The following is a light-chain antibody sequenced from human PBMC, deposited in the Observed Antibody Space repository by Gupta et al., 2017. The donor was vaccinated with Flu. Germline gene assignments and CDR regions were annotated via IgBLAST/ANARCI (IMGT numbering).Light chain of an antibody. CDR3: VTGDANLSAYV. CDR2: KND. V-gene: IGLV1-47*01. J-gene: IGLJ1*01. CDR1: NSNIGREC. Sequence: SNSNIGRECIHWLQQVPGTAPKLLIYKNDQRPSGVPARFSGSKSGTAASLAISGLRSEDEADYYCVTGDANLSAYVFGTGTKVTVL.